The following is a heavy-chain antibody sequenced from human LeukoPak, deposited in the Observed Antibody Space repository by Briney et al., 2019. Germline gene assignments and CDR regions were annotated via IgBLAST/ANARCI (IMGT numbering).Heavy chain of an antibody. V-gene: IGHV3-21*01. D-gene: IGHD6-13*01. CDR3: ARASGSKQLMSY. CDR2: ISSSSSYL. J-gene: IGHJ4*02. CDR1: GFTFSSYA. Sequence: GGSLRLSCAASGFTFSSYAMNWVRQAPGKGLEWVSSISSSSSYLYYADSVKGQFTISRDNAKNSLYLQMNSLRAEDTAVYYCARASGSKQLMSYWGQGTLVTVSS.